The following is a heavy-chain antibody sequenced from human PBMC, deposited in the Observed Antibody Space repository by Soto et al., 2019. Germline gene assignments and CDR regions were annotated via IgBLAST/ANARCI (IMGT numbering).Heavy chain of an antibody. CDR2: INPYTGIS. Sequence: PSVKFSCKASGYIFTSYGITWVRQAPGQGLEWMGYINPYTGISNYNSSLKSRVTMSLDTSKNQFSLKLSSVSAADTAIYYCARGASNWQYFDYWGQGALVTVSS. CDR3: ARGASNWQYFDY. J-gene: IGHJ4*02. CDR1: GYIFTSYG. V-gene: IGHV1-18*01. D-gene: IGHD4-4*01.